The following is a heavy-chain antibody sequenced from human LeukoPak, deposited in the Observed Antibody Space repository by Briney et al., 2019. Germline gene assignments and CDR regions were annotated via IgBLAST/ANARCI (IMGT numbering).Heavy chain of an antibody. V-gene: IGHV3-53*01. CDR2: LYSDGNT. J-gene: IGHJ4*02. D-gene: IGHD1-14*01. CDR1: GFTVITND. Sequence: GGSLRLSCAASGFTVITNDMTWVRQAPGKGLEWVSVLYSDGNTKYADAVQGRFTISRDNSKNTLYLEMNSLSPDDTAVYYCARGVEPLAANTLAYWGQGTLVTVSS. CDR3: ARGVEPLAANTLAY.